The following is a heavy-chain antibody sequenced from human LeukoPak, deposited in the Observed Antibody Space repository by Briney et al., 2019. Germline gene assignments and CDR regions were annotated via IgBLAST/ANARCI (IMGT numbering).Heavy chain of an antibody. D-gene: IGHD2-8*01. CDR2: ISYDGSNK. CDR3: AKDAEFVLMVYNGMDV. CDR1: GFTFSSYG. J-gene: IGHJ6*02. V-gene: IGHV3-30*18. Sequence: GRSLRLSCAASGFTFSSYGMHWVRQAPGKGLEWVAVISYDGSNKYYADSVKGRFTISRDNSKSTLYLQMNSLRAEDTAVYYCAKDAEFVLMVYNGMDVWGQGTTVTVSS.